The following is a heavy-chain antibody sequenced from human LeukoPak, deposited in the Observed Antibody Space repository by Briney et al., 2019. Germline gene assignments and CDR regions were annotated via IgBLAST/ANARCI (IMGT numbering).Heavy chain of an antibody. D-gene: IGHD3-10*01. CDR2: ISGSGGST. CDR1: GFTFSSYA. Sequence: PGGSLRLSCAASGFTFSSYAMSWVRQAPGKGLEWVSAISGSGGSTYYADSVKGRFTISRDNSKNTLYLQMNSLRAEDTAVYYCAKDAYYYGSGSSYYFVYWGQGTLVTVSS. V-gene: IGHV3-23*01. J-gene: IGHJ4*02. CDR3: AKDAYYYGSGSSYYFVY.